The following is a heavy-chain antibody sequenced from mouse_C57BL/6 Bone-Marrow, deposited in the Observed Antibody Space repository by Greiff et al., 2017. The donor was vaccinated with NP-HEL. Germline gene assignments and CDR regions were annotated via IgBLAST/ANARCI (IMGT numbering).Heavy chain of an antibody. CDR3: ARGGLLGAMDY. V-gene: IGHV1-69*01. Sequence: QLQQPGAELVMPGASVKLSCKASGYTFTSYWMHWVKQRPGQGLEWIGEIDPSDSYTNYNQKFKGKSTLTVDKSSSTAYMQLSSLTSEDSAVYYCARGGLLGAMDYWGQGTSVTVSS. CDR2: IDPSDSYT. D-gene: IGHD2-3*01. J-gene: IGHJ4*01. CDR1: GYTFTSYW.